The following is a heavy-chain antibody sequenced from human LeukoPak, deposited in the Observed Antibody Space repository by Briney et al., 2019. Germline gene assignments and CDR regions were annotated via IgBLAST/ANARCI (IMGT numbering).Heavy chain of an antibody. Sequence: GGSLRLSCAASGFTFDDYAMHWVRQAPGTGLEWVSGISWNSGSIGYADSVKGRFTISRDNAKNSLYLQMHSLRAEDTAVYYCARDPGIAAAGYAFDIWGQGTMVTVSS. CDR3: ARDPGIAAAGYAFDI. CDR2: ISWNSGSI. V-gene: IGHV3-9*01. CDR1: GFTFDDYA. D-gene: IGHD6-13*01. J-gene: IGHJ3*02.